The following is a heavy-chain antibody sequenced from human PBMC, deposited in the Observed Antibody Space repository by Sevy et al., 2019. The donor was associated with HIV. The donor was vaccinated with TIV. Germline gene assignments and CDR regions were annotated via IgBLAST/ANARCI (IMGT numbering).Heavy chain of an antibody. D-gene: IGHD2-8*01. J-gene: IGHJ4*02. CDR3: AREGCTNPHDS. Sequence: GGSLRLSCAASGFTFSKYSMSWVRQPPGKGLEWVSTLSFGCGEINYADSVKGRFTISRDNSKRSVYLQMNNLRPEDTAVYYCAREGCTNPHDSWGQGTLVTVSS. V-gene: IGHV3-23*01. CDR1: GFTFSKYS. CDR2: LSFGCGEI.